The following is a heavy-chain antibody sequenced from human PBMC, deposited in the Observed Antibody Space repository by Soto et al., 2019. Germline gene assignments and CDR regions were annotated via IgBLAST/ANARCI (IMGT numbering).Heavy chain of an antibody. CDR3: ARDTIGGGFQQLVLGPSYFDY. Sequence: PGGSLRLSCAASGFTFSSYAMNWVRQAPGKGLEWVSGISGSGRVTYYGDSVQGRFTISRDNSKNTLYLQMNSLRAEDTALYYCARDTIGGGFQQLVLGPSYFDYWGQVTLVTVSS. V-gene: IGHV3-23*01. CDR1: GFTFSSYA. D-gene: IGHD6-13*01. J-gene: IGHJ4*02. CDR2: ISGSGRVT.